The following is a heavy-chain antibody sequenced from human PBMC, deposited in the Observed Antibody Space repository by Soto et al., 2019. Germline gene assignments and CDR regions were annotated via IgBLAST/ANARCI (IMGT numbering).Heavy chain of an antibody. D-gene: IGHD3-9*01. J-gene: IGHJ4*02. CDR3: AKATYYDILTGDPWYFDY. CDR1: GFTFSSYA. CDR2: ISGSGGST. V-gene: IGHV3-23*01. Sequence: GGSLRLSCAAPGFTFSSYAMSWVRQAPGEGLEWVSAISGSGGSTYYADSVKGRFTISRDNSKNTLYLQMNSLRAEDTAVYYCAKATYYDILTGDPWYFDYWGQGTLVTVSS.